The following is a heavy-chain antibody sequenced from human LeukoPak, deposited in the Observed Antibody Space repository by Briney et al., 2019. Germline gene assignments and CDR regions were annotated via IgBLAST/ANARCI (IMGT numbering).Heavy chain of an antibody. D-gene: IGHD3-22*01. V-gene: IGHV3-53*01. J-gene: IGHJ3*02. CDR3: ARGAYDSSGYLLDI. Sequence: GGSLRLSCAASGFTVSSNYMSWVRQAPGKGLEWVSVIYSGGSTYYADSVRGRFTISRDNSKNTLYLQMNSLRAEDTAVYYCARGAYDSSGYLLDIWGQGTMVTVSS. CDR2: IYSGGST. CDR1: GFTVSSNY.